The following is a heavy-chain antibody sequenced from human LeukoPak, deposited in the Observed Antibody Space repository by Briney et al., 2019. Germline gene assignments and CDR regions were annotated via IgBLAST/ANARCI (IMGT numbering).Heavy chain of an antibody. CDR1: GFTFSIYW. Sequence: PGGSLRLSCAASGFTFSIYWMHWVRQAPGKGLEWVSSISSRSSYIYYADSMKGRFTISRDNAKNSLYLQMNSLRAEDTAVYYCARDGGCTGGSCYRRFDYWGQGTLVTVSS. D-gene: IGHD2-15*01. J-gene: IGHJ4*02. CDR2: ISSRSSYI. V-gene: IGHV3-21*01. CDR3: ARDGGCTGGSCYRRFDY.